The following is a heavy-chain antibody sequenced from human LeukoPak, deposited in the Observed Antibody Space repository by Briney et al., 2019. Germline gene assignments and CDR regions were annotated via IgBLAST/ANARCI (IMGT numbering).Heavy chain of an antibody. Sequence: GSLRLYCAASGFTFSSYSMNWVRQAPGKGLEWVSSISSSSSYIYYADSVKGRFTISRDNAKNSLYLQMNSLRAEDTAVYYCATDGGYYYDSSGYEFDYWGQGTLVTVSS. J-gene: IGHJ4*02. D-gene: IGHD3-22*01. V-gene: IGHV3-21*01. CDR2: ISSSSSYI. CDR1: GFTFSSYS. CDR3: ATDGGYYYDSSGYEFDY.